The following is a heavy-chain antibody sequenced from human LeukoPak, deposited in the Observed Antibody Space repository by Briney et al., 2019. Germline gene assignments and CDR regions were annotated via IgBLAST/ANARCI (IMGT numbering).Heavy chain of an antibody. CDR3: ARGGWNKFDY. Sequence: SETLSLTCAVSGTSITYGGYTWNWIRQPPGKGLEWIGFIFYSGTTNYNPSLKGRVTISVDTSKNQFSLKLSSVTAADTAVYYCARGGWNKFDYWGQGTLVTVSS. CDR2: IFYSGTT. J-gene: IGHJ4*02. D-gene: IGHD3-22*01. V-gene: IGHV4-61*08. CDR1: GTSITYGGYT.